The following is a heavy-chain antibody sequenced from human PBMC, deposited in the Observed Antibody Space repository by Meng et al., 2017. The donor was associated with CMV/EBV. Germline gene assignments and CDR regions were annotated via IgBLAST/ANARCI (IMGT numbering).Heavy chain of an antibody. J-gene: IGHJ4*02. Sequence: SVKVSCKASGGTFSSYAISWVRQAPGQGLEWMGGIIPILGIANYAQKFQGRVTITTDESTSTAYMELSSLRSEDTAVYYCARSDYDSSGYYYDPLFDYWGQGTLVTVSS. CDR2: IIPILGIA. D-gene: IGHD3-22*01. CDR1: GGTFSSYA. V-gene: IGHV1-69*10. CDR3: ARSDYDSSGYYYDPLFDY.